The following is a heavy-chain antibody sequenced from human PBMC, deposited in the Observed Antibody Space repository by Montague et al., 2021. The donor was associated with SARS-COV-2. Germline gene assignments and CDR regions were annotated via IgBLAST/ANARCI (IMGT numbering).Heavy chain of an antibody. J-gene: IGHJ5*02. D-gene: IGHD1-20*01. Sequence: ETLSLICTVSGGSISSYYWSWIRQPPGKGLEWIGYIYYSGSTNYNPSLKSRVTISVDTSKNQFSLKLSSVTAADTAVYYCARENNWNLNGWFDPWGQGTLVTASS. V-gene: IGHV4-59*01. CDR1: GGSISSYY. CDR3: ARENNWNLNGWFDP. CDR2: IYYSGST.